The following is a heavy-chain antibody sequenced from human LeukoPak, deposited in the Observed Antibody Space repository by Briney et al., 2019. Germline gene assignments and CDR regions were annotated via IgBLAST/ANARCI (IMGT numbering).Heavy chain of an antibody. CDR1: GGSISSSTYY. Sequence: SETLSLTCSVSGGSISSSTYYWGWIRQPPGKGLEWIGSIYYSGSTYYNPSLKSRVTISVDTSKNQFSLKLSSVTAADTAVYYCARHRSGWLQSSFDYWGQGTLVTVSS. V-gene: IGHV4-39*01. D-gene: IGHD5-24*01. CDR3: ARHRSGWLQSSFDY. J-gene: IGHJ4*02. CDR2: IYYSGST.